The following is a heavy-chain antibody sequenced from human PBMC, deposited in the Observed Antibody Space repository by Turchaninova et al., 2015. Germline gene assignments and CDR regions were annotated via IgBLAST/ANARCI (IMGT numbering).Heavy chain of an antibody. V-gene: IGHV6-1*01. CDR1: GDSVSRSSAA. J-gene: IGHJ4*02. Sequence: QVQLQQSGPGLVKPSQTLSLTCAISGDSVSRSSAAWNWIRQSPSKGLDCLGRTYYRSRLYNVFAFSVKFVLNIQFSQSENQFSLRLNSVTPEDTAVYYCARGGTYFKGFEFWGQGALVTVSS. CDR3: ARGGTYFKGFEF. CDR2: TYYRSRLYN. D-gene: IGHD1-26*01.